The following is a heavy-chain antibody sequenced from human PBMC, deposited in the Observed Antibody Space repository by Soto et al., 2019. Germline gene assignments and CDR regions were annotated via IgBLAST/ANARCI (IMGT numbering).Heavy chain of an antibody. Sequence: QVQLVQSGAEVKKPGASVKVSCKASGYTFTSYDINWVRQATGQGLEWMGWMNPNSGNTGYAQKFQGRVTMTRNTSLSTAYMELSSLRSEDTAVYYCARGRCSSTSCYPLHYYYYGMDVWGQGTTVTVSS. V-gene: IGHV1-8*01. CDR2: MNPNSGNT. D-gene: IGHD2-2*01. CDR3: ARGRCSSTSCYPLHYYYYGMDV. J-gene: IGHJ6*02. CDR1: GYTFTSYD.